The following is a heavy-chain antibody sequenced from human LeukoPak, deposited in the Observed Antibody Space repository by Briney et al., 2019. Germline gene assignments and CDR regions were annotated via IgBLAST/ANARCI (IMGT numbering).Heavy chain of an antibody. CDR2: IYHSGST. Sequence: SETLSLTCAVSGYSISSGYYWGWIRQPPGKGLEWIGSIYHSGSTYYNPSLKSRVTISVDTSKNQFSLKLSSVTAADTAVYYCARHYSSGWYPFDYWGQGTLVTVPS. D-gene: IGHD6-19*01. CDR3: ARHYSSGWYPFDY. J-gene: IGHJ4*02. V-gene: IGHV4-38-2*01. CDR1: GYSISSGYY.